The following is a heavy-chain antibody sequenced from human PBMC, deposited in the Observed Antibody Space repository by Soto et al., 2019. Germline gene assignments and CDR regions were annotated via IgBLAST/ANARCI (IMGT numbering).Heavy chain of an antibody. CDR1: GFTFSSYS. Sequence: GGSLRLSCAASGFTFSSYSMNWVRQAPGKGLEWVSYISSSSSTIYYADSVKGRFTISRDNAKNSLYLQMNSLRDEDTAVYYCATYCSSTSCYRVGVDVWGQGTTVTVSS. V-gene: IGHV3-48*02. J-gene: IGHJ6*02. CDR3: ATYCSSTSCYRVGVDV. D-gene: IGHD2-2*01. CDR2: ISSSSSTI.